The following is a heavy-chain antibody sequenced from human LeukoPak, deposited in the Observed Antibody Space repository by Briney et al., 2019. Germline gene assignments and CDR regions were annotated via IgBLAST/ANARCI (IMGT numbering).Heavy chain of an antibody. J-gene: IGHJ1*01. CDR2: IYYSGTT. CDR3: ARGPTLKYFHH. CDR1: GGSISSTAYY. Sequence: SETLSLTCTVSGGSISSTAYYWGWIRQPPRKGLEWIGTIYYSGTTYFNPSLKSRVTISVDTSKNQFSLELSSMTAADTAVYYCARGPTLKYFHHWGQGTLVSVSS. V-gene: IGHV4-39*02.